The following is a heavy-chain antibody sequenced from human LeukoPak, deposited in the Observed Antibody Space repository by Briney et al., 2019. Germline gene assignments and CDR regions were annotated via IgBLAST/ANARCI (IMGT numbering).Heavy chain of an antibody. CDR3: AAGYNSGLAY. J-gene: IGHJ4*02. V-gene: IGHV3-21*01. CDR1: GFTFSSYS. D-gene: IGHD5-24*01. Sequence: GGSLRLSCAASGFTFSSYSMNWVRPAPGKGLEWVSSISSSSSYIYYAGSVKGPFTISRDNAKNSLYLQMNSLRAEDTAVYYCAAGYNSGLAYWGQGTLVTVSS. CDR2: ISSSSSYI.